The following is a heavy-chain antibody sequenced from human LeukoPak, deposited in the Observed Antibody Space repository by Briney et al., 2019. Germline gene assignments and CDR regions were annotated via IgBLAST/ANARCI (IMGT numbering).Heavy chain of an antibody. CDR2: IYYGGST. CDR3: ARVGHYYDSGSYYNARGFFDY. J-gene: IGHJ4*02. CDR1: GGSISSFY. Sequence: SETLSLTCTVSGGSISSFYWSWIRQPPGKGLEWIGYIYYGGSTNYNPSLKSRVTISIDTSNNQFSLKLNSVTAADTAVYYCARVGHYYDSGSYYNARGFFDYWGQGTLVTVSS. V-gene: IGHV4-59*01. D-gene: IGHD3-10*01.